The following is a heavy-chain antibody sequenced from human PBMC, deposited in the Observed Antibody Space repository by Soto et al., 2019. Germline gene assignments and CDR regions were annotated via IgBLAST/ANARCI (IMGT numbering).Heavy chain of an antibody. J-gene: IGHJ4*02. Sequence: QVQLVESGGGVVQPGRSLRLSCAASGFTFSNYAMHWVRQAPGKVLEWVAVISYDGNNKYYADSVKGRFTISRDNSRNTLYLQMNTLRAEDTAVYYCARDKFSGGYYYFDSWGQGTLVTVSS. V-gene: IGHV3-30-3*01. D-gene: IGHD3-22*01. CDR2: ISYDGNNK. CDR3: ARDKFSGGYYYFDS. CDR1: GFTFSNYA.